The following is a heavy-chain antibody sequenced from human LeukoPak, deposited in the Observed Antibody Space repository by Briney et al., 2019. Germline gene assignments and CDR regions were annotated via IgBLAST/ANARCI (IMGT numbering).Heavy chain of an antibody. CDR3: ARDQGLRLGELSLAGGMDV. J-gene: IGHJ6*02. Sequence: GGSLRLSCAASGFTFTTYGFHWVRQAPGKGLEWVAAIWSDGSNKYYADSVKGRFTISRDNSKNTLYLQMNSLRAEDTAVYYCARDQGLRLGELSLAGGMDVWGQGTTVTVSS. CDR2: IWSDGSNK. D-gene: IGHD3-16*02. CDR1: GFTFTTYG. V-gene: IGHV3-33*01.